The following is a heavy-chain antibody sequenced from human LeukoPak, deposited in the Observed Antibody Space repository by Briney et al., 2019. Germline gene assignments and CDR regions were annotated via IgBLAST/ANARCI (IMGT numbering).Heavy chain of an antibody. CDR3: ARDEALDY. V-gene: IGHV3-21*01. CDR2: ISSGFSST. Sequence: GGSLRLSCAASGFTFSSFSMNWVRQAPGKGLEWASSISSGFSSTYYADSVKGRFTISRDNSKNSLYLQMNSLSAEDTAVYYCARDEALDYWGQGTLVTVSS. CDR1: GFTFSSFS. J-gene: IGHJ4*02.